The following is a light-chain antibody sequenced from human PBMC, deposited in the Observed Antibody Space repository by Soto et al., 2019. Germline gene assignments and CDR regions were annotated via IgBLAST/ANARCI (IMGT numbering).Light chain of an antibody. CDR3: QQYNGWPPRT. Sequence: EIVMTQSPATLSVSPGERATLSCRASQSVSSNLAWYQQKPGQAPRLLIYDAFIRATGVPARFSGSGSGTDFALTISSLQSEEFAVYYCQQYNGWPPRTFGQGTKVEIK. CDR1: QSVSSN. V-gene: IGKV3-15*01. J-gene: IGKJ1*01. CDR2: DAF.